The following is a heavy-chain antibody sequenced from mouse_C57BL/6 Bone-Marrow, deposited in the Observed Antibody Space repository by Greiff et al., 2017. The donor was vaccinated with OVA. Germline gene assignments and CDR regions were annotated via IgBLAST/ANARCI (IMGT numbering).Heavy chain of an antibody. Sequence: VQLQQPGAELVMPGASVKLSCKASGYTFTSYWMHWVKQRPGQGLAWIGEIDPSDSYTNYNQKFKGKSTLTVDQSSSTAYMQLSSLTSEDSAVYYCARSSLRYEDYWGQGTSVTVSS. CDR3: ARSSLRYEDY. V-gene: IGHV1-69*01. D-gene: IGHD2-3*01. CDR1: GYTFTSYW. J-gene: IGHJ4*01. CDR2: IDPSDSYT.